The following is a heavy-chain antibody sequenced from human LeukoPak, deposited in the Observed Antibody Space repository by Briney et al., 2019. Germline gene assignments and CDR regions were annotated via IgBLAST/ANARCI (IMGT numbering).Heavy chain of an antibody. Sequence: WASVKVSCKASGYTFTGYYMHWVRQAPGQGVEWMGWINPNSGDTKFAQKFQGRVTMTRDTSISTAYMELSRLRSDDTAVYYCAREAETTLNWFDPWGQGTLVTVSS. CDR3: AREAETTLNWFDP. D-gene: IGHD1-1*01. CDR2: INPNSGDT. J-gene: IGHJ5*02. V-gene: IGHV1-2*02. CDR1: GYTFTGYY.